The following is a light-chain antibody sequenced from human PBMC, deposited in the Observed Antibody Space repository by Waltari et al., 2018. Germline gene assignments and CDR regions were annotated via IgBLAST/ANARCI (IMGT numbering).Light chain of an antibody. J-gene: IGKJ4*01. CDR2: KAS. CDR1: QTISNW. V-gene: IGKV1-5*03. Sequence: DIQMTQSLSTLSASVGDRVTITCRTSQTISNWLAWYQQKPGKAPKLLIYKASLLQSGVPSRFSGSGSGTEFTLTISSLQPDDFATYYCQQYNSYSLTFGGGTKVEIK. CDR3: QQYNSYSLT.